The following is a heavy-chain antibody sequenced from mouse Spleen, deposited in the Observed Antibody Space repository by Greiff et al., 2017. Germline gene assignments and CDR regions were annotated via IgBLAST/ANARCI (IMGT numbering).Heavy chain of an antibody. CDR3: AYDYDEDWYFDV. V-gene: IGHV1-7*01. D-gene: IGHD2-4*01. Sequence: VQLVESGAELAKPGASVKLSCKASGYTFTSYWMHWVKQRPGQGLEWIGYINPSSGYTKYNQKFKDKATLTADKSSSTAYMQLSSLTYEDSAVYYCAYDYDEDWYFDVWGAGTTVTVSS. CDR2: INPSSGYT. CDR1: GYTFTSYW. J-gene: IGHJ1*01.